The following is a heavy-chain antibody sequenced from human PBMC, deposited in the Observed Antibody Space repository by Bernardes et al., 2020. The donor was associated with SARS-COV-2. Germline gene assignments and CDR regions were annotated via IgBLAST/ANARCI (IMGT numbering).Heavy chain of an antibody. CDR1: GGFFSDYY. V-gene: IGHV4-34*01. CDR2: INDSGGT. J-gene: IGHJ6*02. CDR3: ARETPCGMDV. Sequence: SETLSLTCAVYGGFFSDYYWSWIRQPPGKGLEWIGEINDSGGTKYNPSLKSRVTISVDTSKRYLSLMLSSVTAADTAVYYCARETPCGMDVWGQGTTVTVSS.